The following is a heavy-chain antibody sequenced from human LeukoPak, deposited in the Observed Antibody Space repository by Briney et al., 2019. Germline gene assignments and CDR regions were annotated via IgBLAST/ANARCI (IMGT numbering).Heavy chain of an antibody. Sequence: PGGSLRLSCAASGFTFSSYAMSWVRQAPGKGLEWVSAISGSGGSTYYADSVKGRFTISRDNSKNTLYLQMNSLRAEDTAVYYCASHCSSTSCYAGQWGHDAFDIWGHGTMVTVSS. CDR1: GFTFSSYA. CDR2: ISGSGGST. J-gene: IGHJ3*02. D-gene: IGHD2-2*01. CDR3: ASHCSSTSCYAGQWGHDAFDI. V-gene: IGHV3-23*01.